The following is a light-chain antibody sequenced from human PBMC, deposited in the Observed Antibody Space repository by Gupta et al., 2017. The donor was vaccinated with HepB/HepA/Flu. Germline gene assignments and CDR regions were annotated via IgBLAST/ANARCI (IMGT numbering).Light chain of an antibody. CDR1: QDISNY. CDR3: QQYYTLLT. Sequence: DIQMTQSPSSLSASVGDRVTITCQASQDISNYLNWYQQKPGKAPKLIIYDASNLEPGVTSRFSGSGEGTDFTFTSSRRQQEDSEKYYVQQYYTLLTFGGGTKVEIK. V-gene: IGKV1-33*01. CDR2: DAS. J-gene: IGKJ4*01.